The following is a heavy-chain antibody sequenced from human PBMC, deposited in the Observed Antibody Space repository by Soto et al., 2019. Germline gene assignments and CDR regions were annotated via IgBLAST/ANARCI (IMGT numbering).Heavy chain of an antibody. J-gene: IGHJ3*01. CDR2: INPSGGST. V-gene: IGHV1-46*01. CDR3: ARDRGVSSGPTLEYAFDF. CDR1: GYTFTSYY. Sequence: QVQLVQSGAEVKKPGASVKVSCKASGYTFTSYYMHWVRQAPGQGLEWMGIINPSGGSTSYAQKFQGRVTMTRDTSTSTVYMELSSLRSEDTAVYYCARDRGVSSGPTLEYAFDFWGQGTMVTVSS. D-gene: IGHD3-22*01.